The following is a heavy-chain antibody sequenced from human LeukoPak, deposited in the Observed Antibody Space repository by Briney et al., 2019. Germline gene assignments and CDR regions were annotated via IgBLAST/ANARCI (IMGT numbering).Heavy chain of an antibody. J-gene: IGHJ6*03. CDR3: ARRGTVITYYYYMDV. Sequence: SETLSLTCTVSGGSISSYYWSWIRQPPGKGLEWIGYIYYSGSTNYNPSLKSRVTISVDTSKNQFSLKLSSVTAADTAVYYCARRGTVITYYYYMDVWGKGTTVTVSS. V-gene: IGHV4-59*01. D-gene: IGHD3-22*01. CDR1: GGSISSYY. CDR2: IYYSGST.